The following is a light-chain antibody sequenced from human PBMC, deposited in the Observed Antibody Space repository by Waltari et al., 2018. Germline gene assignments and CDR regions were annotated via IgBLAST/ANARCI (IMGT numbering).Light chain of an antibody. CDR1: CSDAGRYNL. V-gene: IGLV2-23*01. Sequence: QSALTQPASVPGSPGQSITISCTGTCSDAGRYNLVSWYQQHPGKAPKLMIYEGSKRPSGVSNRFSGSKSGNTASLTISGLQAEDEADYYCCSYAGRSTWVFGGGTKLTVL. J-gene: IGLJ3*02. CDR3: CSYAGRSTWV. CDR2: EGS.